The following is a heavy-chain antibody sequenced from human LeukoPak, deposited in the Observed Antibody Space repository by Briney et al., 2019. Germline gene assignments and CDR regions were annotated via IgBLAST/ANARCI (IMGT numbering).Heavy chain of an antibody. CDR2: IWYDGSNK. J-gene: IGHJ6*02. Sequence: GRSLRLSCAASGFTFSSYGMHWVRQAPDKGLEWVAVIWYDGSNKYYADSVKGRFTISRDNSKNTLYLQMNSLRAEDTAVYYCARDNDEAYYYYYGMDVWGQGTTVTVSS. D-gene: IGHD2-8*01. CDR1: GFTFSSYG. CDR3: ARDNDEAYYYYYGMDV. V-gene: IGHV3-33*01.